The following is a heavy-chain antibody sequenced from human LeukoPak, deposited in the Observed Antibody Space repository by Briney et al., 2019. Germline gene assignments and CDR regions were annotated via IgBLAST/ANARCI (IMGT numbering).Heavy chain of an antibody. CDR3: ARPLTTKYAFDI. CDR2: INSDGSST. Sequence: GGSLRLSCAASGFTFSSYWMHWVRQAPGKGLVWVSRINSDGSSTSYADSVKGRFTISRDNAKNTLYLQMNSLRAEDTAVYYSARPLTTKYAFDIWGQGTMVTVSS. D-gene: IGHD1-26*01. CDR1: GFTFSSYW. V-gene: IGHV3-74*01. J-gene: IGHJ3*02.